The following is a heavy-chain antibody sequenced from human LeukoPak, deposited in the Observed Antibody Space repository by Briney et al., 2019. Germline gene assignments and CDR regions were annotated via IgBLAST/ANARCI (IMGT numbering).Heavy chain of an antibody. J-gene: IGHJ4*02. V-gene: IGHV4-39*01. CDR1: GGSISGSDHY. Sequence: SETLSLTCTVSGGSISGSDHYWVWIRQPPGKGLEWIGSIYHSGSTYYNPSLKSRVTISVDPSKIQFSLKMTSVTAADTAVYYCARNTQYSNSPHFDYWGQGTLVTVSS. CDR3: ARNTQYSNSPHFDY. D-gene: IGHD4-11*01. CDR2: IYHSGST.